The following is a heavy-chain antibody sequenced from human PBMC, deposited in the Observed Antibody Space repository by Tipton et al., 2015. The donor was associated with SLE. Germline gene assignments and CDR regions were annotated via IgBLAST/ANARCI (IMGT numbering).Heavy chain of an antibody. CDR1: GGSISSNGYY. V-gene: IGHV4-31*03. J-gene: IGHJ4*02. D-gene: IGHD1-26*01. CDR3: ARGGGSYYDY. Sequence: TLSLTCIVSGGSISSNGYYWTWIRQHPGEGLEWIAYIYYSGTTYYNPSLKSRVTISVDTSKNQFSLKVNSVTAADTAVYYCARGGGSYYDYWGQGTLVTVSS. CDR2: IYYSGTT.